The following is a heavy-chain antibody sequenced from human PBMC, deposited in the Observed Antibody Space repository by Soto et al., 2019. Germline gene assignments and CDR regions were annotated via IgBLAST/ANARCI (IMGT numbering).Heavy chain of an antibody. Sequence: EVQLVESGGGLVQPGGSLRLSCAASGFTFRNYWMYWVRQAPGQGLEWVSRINSDGSVSSYADSVKGRLTISRDNVNSAVNLLMDSLRAEDTAVYYRARGDCVGGSCSSLEGSFYYGIDAWGKGTTVTVFS. D-gene: IGHD2-15*01. CDR2: INSDGSVS. V-gene: IGHV3-74*02. CDR1: GFTFRNYW. CDR3: ARGDCVGGSCSSLEGSFYYGIDA. J-gene: IGHJ6*04.